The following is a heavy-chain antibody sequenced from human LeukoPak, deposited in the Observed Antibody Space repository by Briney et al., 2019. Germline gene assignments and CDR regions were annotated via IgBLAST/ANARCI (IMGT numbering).Heavy chain of an antibody. Sequence: ASVKVSCKASGYTFTSYGISWLRQAPGQGLEWMGWINPYNANTNYAQKLQGRVIMTTDTSTSTAYMEVRSLRSDDTAVYYCARAMAARRSLDYWGQGTLVTVSS. CDR3: ARAMAARRSLDY. J-gene: IGHJ4*02. CDR1: GYTFTSYG. CDR2: INPYNANT. D-gene: IGHD5-24*01. V-gene: IGHV1-18*01.